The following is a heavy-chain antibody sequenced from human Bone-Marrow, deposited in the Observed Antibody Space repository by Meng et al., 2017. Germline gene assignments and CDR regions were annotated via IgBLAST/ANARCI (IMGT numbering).Heavy chain of an antibody. D-gene: IGHD3-3*01. Sequence: QLQPQESGPGLVKPSETLSLTCTVSGGSISSSSYYWGWIRQPPGKGLEWIGSIYYSGSTYYNPSLKSRVTISVDTSKNQFSLKLSSVTAADTAVYYCARQGFLEWLLYRGNWFDPWGQGTLVTVSS. CDR1: GGSISSSSYY. J-gene: IGHJ5*02. CDR2: IYYSGST. CDR3: ARQGFLEWLLYRGNWFDP. V-gene: IGHV4-39*01.